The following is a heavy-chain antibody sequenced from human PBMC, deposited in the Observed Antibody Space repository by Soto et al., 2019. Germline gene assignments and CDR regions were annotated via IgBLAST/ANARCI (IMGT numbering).Heavy chain of an antibody. D-gene: IGHD2-15*01. Sequence: EMQLSESGGGLVQPGGSLRLSCAASGFTFGSYAMSWVRQAPGKGLEWVSAISGGGSGTYYADSVKGRFTISRDNSKKTFFLQMNSLRVEDTAIYYCAKDPKSTCRFNWFDPWGQGTLVTVSS. V-gene: IGHV3-23*01. CDR2: ISGGGSGT. J-gene: IGHJ5*02. CDR1: GFTFGSYA. CDR3: AKDPKSTCRFNWFDP.